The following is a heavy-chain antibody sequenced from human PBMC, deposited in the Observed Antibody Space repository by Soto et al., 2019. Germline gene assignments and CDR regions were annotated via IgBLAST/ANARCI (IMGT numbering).Heavy chain of an antibody. Sequence: QITLKESGPTLVKPTQTLTLTCTFSGFSLSTSGVGVAWIRQPPGKALEWPALIYWDDDKRYSPSLKSRLTITEDTSKNQVALTMTNMEPGDTATYYCAHSRKSYYDILTGYNYWGQGTLVTVSS. D-gene: IGHD3-9*01. CDR1: GFSLSTSGVG. CDR2: IYWDDDK. J-gene: IGHJ4*02. CDR3: AHSRKSYYDILTGYNY. V-gene: IGHV2-5*02.